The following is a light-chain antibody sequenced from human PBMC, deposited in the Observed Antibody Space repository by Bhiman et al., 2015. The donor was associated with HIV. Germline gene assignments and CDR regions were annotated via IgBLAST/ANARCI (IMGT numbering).Light chain of an antibody. J-gene: IGLJ1*01. CDR2: DNN. CDR1: SPNIGNNF. Sequence: QSVLTQPPSVSAAPGQKVTISCSGSSPNIGNNFLSWYQQLPGTAPKLLIYDNNKRPSGVSNRFSGSKSGNTASLTISGLQAEDEADYYCCSYAGTSYVFGTGTKVTVL. V-gene: IGLV1-51*01. CDR3: CSYAGTSYV.